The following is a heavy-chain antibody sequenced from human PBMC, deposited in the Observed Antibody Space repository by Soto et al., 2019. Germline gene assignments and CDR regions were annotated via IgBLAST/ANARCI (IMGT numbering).Heavy chain of an antibody. CDR1: GGSVSNSY. J-gene: IGHJ4*02. CDR2: VYYSGGT. Sequence: QVQLQESGPGLVKPSETLSLTCTVSGGSVSNSYWGWIRQPPGKGLEWVAYVYYSGGTNYNPSLGSRVTTSVDKSKYPFFLKMTSVTGADTAVYYCARGRSHEWELLVQYFDYWGQGTLVTVSS. V-gene: IGHV4-59*02. CDR3: ARGRSHEWELLVQYFDY. D-gene: IGHD1-26*01.